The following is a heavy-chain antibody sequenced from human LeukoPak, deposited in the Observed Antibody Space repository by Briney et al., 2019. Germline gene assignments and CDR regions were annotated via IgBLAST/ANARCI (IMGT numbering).Heavy chain of an antibody. CDR2: TYYRSKWYN. V-gene: IGHV6-1*01. Sequence: SQTLSLTCAISGDTVSNNSAAWNWIRQSPSRGLEWLGRTYYRSKWYNDYAVSVKSRIPIHPDTSKNQFSLQLNSVTPEDTAVYYCARGRSWGESGFDYWGQGTLVTVSS. CDR1: GDTVSNNSAA. D-gene: IGHD6-13*01. CDR3: ARGRSWGESGFDY. J-gene: IGHJ4*02.